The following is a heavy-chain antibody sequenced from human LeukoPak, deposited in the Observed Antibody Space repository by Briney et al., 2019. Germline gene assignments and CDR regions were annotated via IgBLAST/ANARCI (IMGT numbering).Heavy chain of an antibody. J-gene: IGHJ3*02. V-gene: IGHV3-23*01. CDR1: GYTLTELS. D-gene: IGHD4-17*01. Sequence: SCKVSGYTLTELSMHWVRQAQGKGLEWVSSISGSGDRTMYADSVKGRFTISRDNFKNTLYLQMNSLRAEDTAVYHCAKDPNGDYIGAFDMWGQGTMVTVSS. CDR2: ISGSGDRT. CDR3: AKDPNGDYIGAFDM.